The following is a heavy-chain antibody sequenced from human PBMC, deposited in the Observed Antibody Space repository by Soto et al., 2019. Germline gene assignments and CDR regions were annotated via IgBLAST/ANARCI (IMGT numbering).Heavy chain of an antibody. D-gene: IGHD3-22*01. CDR1: GFTFSSYA. CDR2: ISGSGGST. CDR3: AKRPYDSSGRNWFDH. V-gene: IGHV3-23*01. Sequence: XGSLRLSCAASGFTFSSYAMSWVRQAPGKGLDWVSAISGSGGSTYYADSVKGRFTISRDNSKNTLYLQMNSLRAEDTAVYYCAKRPYDSSGRNWFDHWGQGTLVTVSS. J-gene: IGHJ5*02.